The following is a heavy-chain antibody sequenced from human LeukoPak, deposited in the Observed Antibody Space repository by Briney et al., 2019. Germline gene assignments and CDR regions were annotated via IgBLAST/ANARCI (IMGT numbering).Heavy chain of an antibody. J-gene: IGHJ4*02. Sequence: GGSLRLSCAASGFTFNNYAMSWVRQAPGKGLEWVISGSGHNTYYADSVKGRFTISRDNSKNTLYLQMNSLRAEDTAVYYCAKDHGLWYYYDSSGAFDYWGQGTLVTVSS. CDR3: AKDHGLWYYYDSSGAFDY. D-gene: IGHD3-22*01. CDR2: SGSGHNT. CDR1: GFTFNNYA. V-gene: IGHV3-23*01.